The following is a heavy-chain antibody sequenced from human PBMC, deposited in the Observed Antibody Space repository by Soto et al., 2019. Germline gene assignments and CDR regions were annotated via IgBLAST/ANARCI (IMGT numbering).Heavy chain of an antibody. CDR3: ARGRDSSGLYWFDP. D-gene: IGHD6-19*01. J-gene: IGHJ5*02. V-gene: IGHV4-59*01. CDR1: GGSISSYY. CDR2: IYYSGST. Sequence: PSETLSLTCTVSGGSISSYYWSWIRQPPGKGLEWIGYIYYSGSTNYNPSLKSRVTISVDTSKNQFSLKLSSVTAADTAVYYCARGRDSSGLYWFDPWGQGTLVTVS.